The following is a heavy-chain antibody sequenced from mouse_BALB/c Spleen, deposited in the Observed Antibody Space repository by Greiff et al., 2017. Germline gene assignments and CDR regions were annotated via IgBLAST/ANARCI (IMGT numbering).Heavy chain of an antibody. CDR1: GFTFSSYT. J-gene: IGHJ3*01. Sequence: EVQGVESGGGLVKPGGSLKLSCAASGFTFSSYTMSWVRQTPEKRLEWVATISSGGSYTYYPDSVKGRFTISRDNAKNTLYLQMSSLNSEDTAMYYCTRAPPHLLLHPFAYWGQGTLVTVSA. CDR3: TRAPPHLLLHPFAY. V-gene: IGHV5-6-4*01. CDR2: ISSGGSYT. D-gene: IGHD1-1*01.